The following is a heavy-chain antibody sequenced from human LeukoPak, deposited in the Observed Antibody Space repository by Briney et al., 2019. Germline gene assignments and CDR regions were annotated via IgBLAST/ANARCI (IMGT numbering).Heavy chain of an antibody. CDR1: GFTFSDYY. CDR2: ISSSSSFT. V-gene: IGHV3-11*06. D-gene: IGHD5-12*01. Sequence: PGGSLRLSCAASGFTFSDYYMSWMCHAPGKGLEWLSQISSSSSFTHYADSVEGRFTISRDNAKNSLYLQMNSLRAEDTALYYCARDLFSGYDPRTFDLWGQGTLVTVSS. CDR3: ARDLFSGYDPRTFDL. J-gene: IGHJ4*02.